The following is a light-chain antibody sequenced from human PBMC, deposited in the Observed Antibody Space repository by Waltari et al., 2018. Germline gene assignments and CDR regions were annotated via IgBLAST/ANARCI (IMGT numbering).Light chain of an antibody. J-gene: IGKJ1*01. CDR3: QQRSSWPPT. Sequence: EIVLTQSPATLSLSPGERATLSCRASQSVRRYLAWYQQKPGQAPRLLIYDASNRATVIPARFSGGGSGTNFTLTISSLAPEDFAVYYCQQRSSWPPTFGQGTKVEIK. CDR1: QSVRRY. CDR2: DAS. V-gene: IGKV3-11*01.